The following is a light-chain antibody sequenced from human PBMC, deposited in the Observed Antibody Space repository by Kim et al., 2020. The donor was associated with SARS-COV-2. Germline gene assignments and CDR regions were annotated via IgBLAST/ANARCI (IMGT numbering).Light chain of an antibody. V-gene: IGKV3-15*01. J-gene: IGKJ1*01. Sequence: SPGERATLSCRASQSLSSNLAWYQQKPGQAPRLLIYGASTRATGIPARFNGIGSGTEFTLTISSLQSEDFAVYYCQQYNSWPRTFGQGTKVDIK. CDR2: GAS. CDR3: QQYNSWPRT. CDR1: QSLSSN.